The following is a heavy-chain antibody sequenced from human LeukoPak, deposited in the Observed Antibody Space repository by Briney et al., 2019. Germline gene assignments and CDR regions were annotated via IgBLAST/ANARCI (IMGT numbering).Heavy chain of an antibody. J-gene: IGHJ3*02. Sequence: ASVKVSCKASGYTFTSYDINWVRQATGQGLEWMGWMNPNSGNTGYAQKFQGRVTMTRNTSISTAYMELSSLRSEDTAVYYCARGLGYSSGWYDPHDAFDIWGQGTMVTVSS. CDR3: ARGLGYSSGWYDPHDAFDI. CDR1: GYTFTSYD. CDR2: MNPNSGNT. D-gene: IGHD6-19*01. V-gene: IGHV1-8*01.